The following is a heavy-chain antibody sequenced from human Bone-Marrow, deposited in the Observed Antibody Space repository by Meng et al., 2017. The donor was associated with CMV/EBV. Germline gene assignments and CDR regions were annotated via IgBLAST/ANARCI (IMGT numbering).Heavy chain of an antibody. CDR2: ISYDGSNK. Sequence: GESLKISCAASGFTFSSYAMHWVRQAPGKGLEWVAVISYDGSNKYYADSVKGRFTISRDNSKNTLYLQMNSLRAEDTAVYYCARDTGSREEWYYGMDVWGQGTTVTVSS. CDR3: ARDTGSREEWYYGMDV. V-gene: IGHV3-30*04. J-gene: IGHJ6*02. CDR1: GFTFSSYA. D-gene: IGHD3-10*01.